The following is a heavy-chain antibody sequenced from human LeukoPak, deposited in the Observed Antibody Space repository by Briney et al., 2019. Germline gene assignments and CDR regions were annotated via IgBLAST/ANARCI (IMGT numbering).Heavy chain of an antibody. D-gene: IGHD3-16*02. Sequence: SETLSLTCSVSGGSINSYWWSWIRQPAGKGLEFIGRIYTTGMTNYNPSLKSRVSMSVDTSKNQFSLELRSVTAADTAVYFCTGAGYTIHSHRFDYWGQGALVTVSS. CDR2: IYTTGMT. CDR3: TGAGYTIHSHRFDY. V-gene: IGHV4-4*07. J-gene: IGHJ4*02. CDR1: GGSINSYW.